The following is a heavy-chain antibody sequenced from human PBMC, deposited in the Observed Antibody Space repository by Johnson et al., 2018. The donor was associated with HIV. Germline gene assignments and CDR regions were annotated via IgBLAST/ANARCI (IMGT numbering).Heavy chain of an antibody. CDR3: ARDITSSNYAFDI. J-gene: IGHJ3*02. CDR1: GFTVSTNY. D-gene: IGHD6-13*01. Sequence: VQLVESGGGLIQPGGSLRLSCAASGFTVSTNYMSWVRQAPGKGLEWVSVIYSGGSTYYADSVKGRFTISRDNAKNSLYLQMNSLRAEDTALYYCARDITSSNYAFDIWGQGTMVTVSS. CDR2: IYSGGST. V-gene: IGHV3-53*01.